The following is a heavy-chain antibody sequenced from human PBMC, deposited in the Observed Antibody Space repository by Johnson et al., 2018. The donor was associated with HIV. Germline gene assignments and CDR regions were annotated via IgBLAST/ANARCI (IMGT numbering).Heavy chain of an antibody. CDR1: GFTFSSYG. V-gene: IGHV3-30*02. Sequence: QVQLVESGGGVVQPGGSLRLSCAASGFTFSSYGMHWVRQAPGKGLEWVAFIRYDGSNKYSADSVTGRFTISRDNSKNTLYLQMNSLRAEDTAVYYCAKDPSLNYYDSSGPDAFDIWGQGTMVTVSS. CDR3: AKDPSLNYYDSSGPDAFDI. CDR2: IRYDGSNK. D-gene: IGHD3-22*01. J-gene: IGHJ3*02.